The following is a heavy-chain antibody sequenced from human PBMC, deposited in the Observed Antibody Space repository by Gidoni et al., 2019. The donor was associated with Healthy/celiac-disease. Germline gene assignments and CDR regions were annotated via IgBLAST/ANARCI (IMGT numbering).Heavy chain of an antibody. V-gene: IGHV1-69*01. Sequence: QVQLVQSGAEVKKPGSSVKVSCKASGGTFSSYAISGVRQAPGQGLEWMGGIIPIFGTANYAQKFQGRVTITADESTSTAYMELSSLRSEDTAVYYCARAGHLRPLYGGAYYFDYWGQGTLVTVSS. J-gene: IGHJ4*02. CDR1: GGTFSSYA. CDR3: ARAGHLRPLYGGAYYFDY. D-gene: IGHD4-17*01. CDR2: IIPIFGTA.